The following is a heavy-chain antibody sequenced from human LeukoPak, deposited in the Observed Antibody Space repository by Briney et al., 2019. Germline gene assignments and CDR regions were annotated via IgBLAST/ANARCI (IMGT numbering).Heavy chain of an antibody. CDR3: ARDRDSSSWPPRDWFDP. D-gene: IGHD6-13*01. CDR1: GYTFTSYG. CDR2: ISAYSGNT. Sequence: ASVKVSCKASGYTFTSYGISWVRQAPGQGLEWMGWISAYSGNTNYAQKLQGRVTMTTDTSTSTAYMELRSLRSDDTAVYYCARDRDSSSWPPRDWFDPWGQGTLATVSS. J-gene: IGHJ5*02. V-gene: IGHV1-18*01.